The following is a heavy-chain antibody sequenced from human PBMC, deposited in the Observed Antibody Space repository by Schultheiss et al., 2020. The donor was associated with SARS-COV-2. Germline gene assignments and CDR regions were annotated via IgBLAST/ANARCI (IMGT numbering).Heavy chain of an antibody. CDR1: GFSCSFYG. J-gene: IGHJ2*01. Sequence: GESLKISCTASGFSCSFYGMHWVRQAPGKGLDWLAYISPGSSTFHYADSVKGGFTISRDNARSSLYLQMNSLRAEDTAVYYCARVHCSSTSCYPLYWYFDLWGRGTLVTVSS. V-gene: IGHV3-48*01. D-gene: IGHD2-2*01. CDR2: ISPGSSTF. CDR3: ARVHCSSTSCYPLYWYFDL.